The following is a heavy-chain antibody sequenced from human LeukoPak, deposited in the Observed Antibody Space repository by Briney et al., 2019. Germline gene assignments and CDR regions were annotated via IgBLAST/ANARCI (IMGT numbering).Heavy chain of an antibody. J-gene: IGHJ4*02. V-gene: IGHV4-34*01. D-gene: IGHD3-22*01. Sequence: TSETPSLTCAVYGGSFSGYYWSWIRQPPGKGLEWIGEINHSGSTNYNPSLKSRVTISVDTSKNQFSLKLSSVTAADTAVYYCARGRSYYYDSSGYYYLDYWGQETLVTVSS. CDR2: INHSGST. CDR1: GGSFSGYY. CDR3: ARGRSYYYDSSGYYYLDY.